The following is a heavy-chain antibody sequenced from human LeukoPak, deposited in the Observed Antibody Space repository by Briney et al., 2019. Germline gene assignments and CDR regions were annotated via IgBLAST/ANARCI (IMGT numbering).Heavy chain of an antibody. CDR3: ARIKRSYHGEYYYYYMDV. V-gene: IGHV4-34*01. CDR2: INHSGST. Sequence: PSETLSLTCAVYGGSFSGYYWSWIRQPPGKGLEWIGEINHSGSTNYNPSLKSRVTISVDTSKNQFSLKLSSVTAADTAVYYCARIKRSYHGEYYYYYMDVWGKGTTVTVSS. D-gene: IGHD1-26*01. CDR1: GGSFSGYY. J-gene: IGHJ6*03.